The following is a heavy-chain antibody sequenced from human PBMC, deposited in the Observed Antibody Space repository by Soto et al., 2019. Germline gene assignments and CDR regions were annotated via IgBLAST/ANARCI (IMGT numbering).Heavy chain of an antibody. V-gene: IGHV1-69*02. D-gene: IGHD3-3*01. J-gene: IGHJ3*02. Sequence: QVQLVQSGAEVKKPGSSVKVSCKTSGDTFSTYPITWVRQAPGQGLEWMGRIIPILDVTDYAQKFQGRLTVTADKSTATGYMEMSSLRSEDTAVFYCARGADGRGSEWSFDIWGQGTMVTVSS. CDR1: GDTFSTYP. CDR2: IIPILDVT. CDR3: ARGADGRGSEWSFDI.